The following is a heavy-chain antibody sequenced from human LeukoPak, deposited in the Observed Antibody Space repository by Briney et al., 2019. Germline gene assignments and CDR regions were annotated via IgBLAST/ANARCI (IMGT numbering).Heavy chain of an antibody. CDR1: GITFSEHY. Sequence: GGSLRLSCVVSGITFSEHYMSWIRQAPGKGLEWVSHISSRGATVDYANSVKGRFIISRDNVKNSLYPEMNSLRADDTAVYYCARDGIRNFGLIARYDYWGQGTLVTVSS. V-gene: IGHV3-11*04. D-gene: IGHD3/OR15-3a*01. CDR2: ISSRGATV. J-gene: IGHJ4*02. CDR3: ARDGIRNFGLIARYDY.